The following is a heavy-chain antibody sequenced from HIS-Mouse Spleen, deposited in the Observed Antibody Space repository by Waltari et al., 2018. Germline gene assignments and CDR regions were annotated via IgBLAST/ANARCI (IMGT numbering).Heavy chain of an antibody. D-gene: IGHD3-22*01. CDR2: ISGSGGST. CDR1: GFTFSSYA. J-gene: IGHJ4*02. V-gene: IGHV3-23*01. Sequence: EVQLLESGGGLVQPGGSLRLSCAASGFTFSSYAMSWVRPAPGKGLEWVAAISGSGGSTYYADSVKGRFTISRDNSKNTLYLQMNSLRAEDTAVYYCATRAHEDYYDSSGYKGAFDYWGQGTLVTVSS. CDR3: ATRAHEDYYDSSGYKGAFDY.